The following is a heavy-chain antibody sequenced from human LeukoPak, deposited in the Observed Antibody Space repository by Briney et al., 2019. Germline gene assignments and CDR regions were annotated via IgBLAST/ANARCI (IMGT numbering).Heavy chain of an antibody. D-gene: IGHD3-10*01. CDR2: IYYSGST. Sequence: SETLSLTCTVSGGSISSGDYYWSWIRQPPGKGLEWFGYIYYSGSTYYNPSLKSRVTISVDTSKNQFSLKLSSVTAADTAVYYCARRITMVRGVITDAFDIWGQGTMVTVSS. J-gene: IGHJ3*02. V-gene: IGHV4-30-4*01. CDR3: ARRITMVRGVITDAFDI. CDR1: GGSISSGDYY.